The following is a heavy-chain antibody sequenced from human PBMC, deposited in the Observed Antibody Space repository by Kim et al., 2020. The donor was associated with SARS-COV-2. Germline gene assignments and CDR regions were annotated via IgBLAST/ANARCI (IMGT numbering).Heavy chain of an antibody. V-gene: IGHV1-18*01. D-gene: IGHD3-16*01. CDR3: ARGLSGGFRRYFDY. Sequence: AQKLQGRVTMTTDTSTSTAYMELRSLRSDDTAVYYCARGLSGGFRRYFDYWGQGTLVTVSS. J-gene: IGHJ4*02.